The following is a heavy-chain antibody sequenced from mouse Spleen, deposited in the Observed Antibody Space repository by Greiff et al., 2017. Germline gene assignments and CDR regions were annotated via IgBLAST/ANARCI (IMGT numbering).Heavy chain of an antibody. J-gene: IGHJ3*01. CDR2: IHPNSGST. D-gene: IGHD1-1*01. V-gene: IGHV1-64*01. CDR1: GYTFTSYW. Sequence: VQLQQPGAELVKPGASVKLSCKASGYTFTSYWMHWVKQRPGQGLEWIGMIHPNSGSTNYNEKFKSKATLTVDKSSSTAYMQLSSLTSEDSAVYYCAIYGSSSWFAYWGQGTLVTVSA. CDR3: AIYGSSSWFAY.